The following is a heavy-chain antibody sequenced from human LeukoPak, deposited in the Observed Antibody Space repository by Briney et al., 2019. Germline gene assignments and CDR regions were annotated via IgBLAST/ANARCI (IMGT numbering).Heavy chain of an antibody. CDR1: GYTFTSYD. V-gene: IGHV1-8*01. Sequence: GASVKVSCKASGYTFTSYDINWVRQATGQGREWVGWMNPNSGNTGYAQKFQGRATMTRTTSISTAYMGLSSLRSEDTAVYYWARGRPPYCSSTSCYLKNWFDPWGQGTLVTVSS. CDR2: MNPNSGNT. J-gene: IGHJ5*02. D-gene: IGHD2-2*01. CDR3: ARGRPPYCSSTSCYLKNWFDP.